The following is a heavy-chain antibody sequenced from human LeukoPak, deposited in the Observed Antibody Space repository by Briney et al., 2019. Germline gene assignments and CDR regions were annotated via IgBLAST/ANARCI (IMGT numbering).Heavy chain of an antibody. Sequence: GGSLRLSCAASGFTFSSYWMSWVRQAPGKGLEWVANIKQDGSDKYYVDSVKGRFTISRDNAKNSLYLQMNSLRAEDTAVYYCAREPYYYDSSGHDYWGQGTLVTVSS. CDR2: IKQDGSDK. D-gene: IGHD3-22*01. J-gene: IGHJ4*02. CDR3: AREPYYYDSSGHDY. V-gene: IGHV3-7*01. CDR1: GFTFSSYW.